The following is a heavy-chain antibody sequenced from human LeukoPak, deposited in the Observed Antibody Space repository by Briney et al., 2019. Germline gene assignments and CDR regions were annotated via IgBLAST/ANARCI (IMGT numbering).Heavy chain of an antibody. CDR1: GGSISSYY. J-gene: IGHJ6*03. CDR3: ARRALYCSGGSCSRPSYYYYYYMDV. V-gene: IGHV4-4*07. CDR2: IYTSGST. Sequence: SETLSLTCTVSGGSISSYYWSWIRQPAGKGLEWIGRIYTSGSTNYNPSLKSRVTISVDTSKNQFSLKLSSVTAADTAVYYCARRALYCSGGSCSRPSYYYYYYMDVWGKGTTVTVSS. D-gene: IGHD2-15*01.